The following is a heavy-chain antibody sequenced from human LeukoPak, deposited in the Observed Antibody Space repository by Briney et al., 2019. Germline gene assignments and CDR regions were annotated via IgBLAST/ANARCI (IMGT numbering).Heavy chain of an antibody. CDR3: ARYRSGSYFIGFDY. CDR1: GGSISSGGYY. V-gene: IGHV4-31*03. CDR2: IYYSGST. Sequence: SETLSLTCTVSGGSISSGGYYWSWIRQHPGKGLEWIGYIYYSGSTYYNPSLKSRVTISVDTSKNQFSLKLSSVTAADTAVCYCARYRSGSYFIGFDYWGQGTLVTVSS. J-gene: IGHJ4*02. D-gene: IGHD1-26*01.